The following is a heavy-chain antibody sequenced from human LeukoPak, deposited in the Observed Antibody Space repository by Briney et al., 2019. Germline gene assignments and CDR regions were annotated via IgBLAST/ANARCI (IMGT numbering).Heavy chain of an antibody. CDR2: ISYDGSNK. V-gene: IGHV3-30*03. Sequence: PGRSLRLSCAASGFTFSSYGMHWVRQAPGKGLEWVAVISYDGSNKYYADSVKGRFTISRDNAKNSLYLQMNSLRAEDTAVYYCARDWTYSSSWYGGDYWGQGTLVTVSS. D-gene: IGHD6-13*01. J-gene: IGHJ4*02. CDR1: GFTFSSYG. CDR3: ARDWTYSSSWYGGDY.